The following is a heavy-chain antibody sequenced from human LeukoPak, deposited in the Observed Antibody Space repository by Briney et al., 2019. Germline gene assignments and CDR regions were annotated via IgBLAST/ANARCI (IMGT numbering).Heavy chain of an antibody. CDR3: ARDAGRSNFDY. Sequence: SETLSLTCTVSGGSISSSSYYWGWIRQPPGKGLEWIGSIYYSGSTYYNPSLKSRVTISVDTSKNQFSLKLSSVTAADTAVYYCARDAGRSNFDYWGQGTLVTVSS. J-gene: IGHJ4*02. D-gene: IGHD6-13*01. CDR1: GGSISSSSYY. V-gene: IGHV4-39*07. CDR2: IYYSGST.